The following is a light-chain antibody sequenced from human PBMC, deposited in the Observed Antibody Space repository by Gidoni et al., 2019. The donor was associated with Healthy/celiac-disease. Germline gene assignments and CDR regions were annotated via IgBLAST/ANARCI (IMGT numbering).Light chain of an antibody. CDR2: QDS. CDR1: KLADKY. J-gene: IGLJ2*01. CDR3: QAWDSSTVV. V-gene: IGLV3-1*01. Sequence: SYELTQPPSVSVSPGQTASITCSGDKLADKYSCWYQQKPGPSPVLVIYQDSKRPSGIPERFSGSNSGNTATLTISGTQAMDEADYYGQAWDSSTVVFGGGTKLTVL.